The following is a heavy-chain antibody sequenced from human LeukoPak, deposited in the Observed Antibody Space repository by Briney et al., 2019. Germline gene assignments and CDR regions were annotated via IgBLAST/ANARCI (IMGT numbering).Heavy chain of an antibody. Sequence: GGSLRLSCAASGFTVSDNYMSWVRQAPGKGLEWVSVIYSGGSTNYADSVKGRFTISRDNSKNTLYLQMNSLGADDTAVYYCARDPGYSYGLDYWGQGTLVTVSS. CDR1: GFTVSDNY. J-gene: IGHJ4*02. D-gene: IGHD5-18*01. CDR3: ARDPGYSYGLDY. CDR2: IYSGGST. V-gene: IGHV3-66*01.